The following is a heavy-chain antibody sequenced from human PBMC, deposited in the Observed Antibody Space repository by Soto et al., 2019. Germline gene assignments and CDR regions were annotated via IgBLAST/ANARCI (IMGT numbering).Heavy chain of an antibody. V-gene: IGHV4-34*01. CDR2: INHSGST. CDR3: ARERVRSTGNYYYYYGMDV. J-gene: IGHJ6*02. Sequence: SETLSLTCAVYGGSFSGYYWSWIRQPPGKGLEWVGEINHSGSTNYNPSLKSRVTISVDTSKNQFSLKLSSVTAADTAVYYCARERVRSTGNYYYYYGMDVWGQGTTVTVSS. CDR1: GGSFSGYY. D-gene: IGHD6-25*01.